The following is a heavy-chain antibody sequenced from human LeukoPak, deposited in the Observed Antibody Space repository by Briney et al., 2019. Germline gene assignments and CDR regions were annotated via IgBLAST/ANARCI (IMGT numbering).Heavy chain of an antibody. CDR1: GGSFSGYY. CDR2: INHSGST. Sequence: PSETLSLTCAVYGGSFSGYYWSWIRQPPGKGLEWIGEINHSGSTNYNPSLKSRVTISVDTSKNQFSLKLSSVTAADTAVYYCARGRYYGSGSYYNFARQQCGMDVWGQGTTVTVSS. J-gene: IGHJ6*02. D-gene: IGHD3-10*01. V-gene: IGHV4-34*01. CDR3: ARGRYYGSGSYYNFARQQCGMDV.